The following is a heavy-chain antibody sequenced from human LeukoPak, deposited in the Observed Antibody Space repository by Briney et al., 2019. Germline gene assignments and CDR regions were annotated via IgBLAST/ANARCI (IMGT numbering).Heavy chain of an antibody. CDR3: AKDSPLYYYDSSGYSHFDY. D-gene: IGHD3-22*01. J-gene: IGHJ4*02. CDR1: GFTFSSYA. Sequence: TGGSLRLSCAASGFTFSSYAMSWVRQAPGKGLERVSAISGSGGSTYYADSVKGRFTISRDNSKNTLYLQMNSLRAEDTAVYYCAKDSPLYYYDSSGYSHFDYWGQGTLVTVSS. CDR2: ISGSGGST. V-gene: IGHV3-23*01.